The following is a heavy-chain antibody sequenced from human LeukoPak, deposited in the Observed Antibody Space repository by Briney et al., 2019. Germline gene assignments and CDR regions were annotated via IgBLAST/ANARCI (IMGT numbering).Heavy chain of an antibody. J-gene: IGHJ4*02. Sequence: ASVKVSCKASGYPFTGYYMHWVRQAPGQGLEWMGWINPNSGGTNYAQKFQGRVTMTRDTSISTAHMELSRLRSDDTAVYYCARDATYSSSWIDYWGQGTLVTVSS. CDR3: ARDATYSSSWIDY. CDR2: INPNSGGT. V-gene: IGHV1-2*02. D-gene: IGHD6-13*01. CDR1: GYPFTGYY.